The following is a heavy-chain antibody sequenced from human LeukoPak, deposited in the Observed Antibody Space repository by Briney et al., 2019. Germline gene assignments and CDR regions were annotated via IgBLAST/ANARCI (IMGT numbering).Heavy chain of an antibody. CDR2: IYTSGST. V-gene: IGHV4-61*02. J-gene: IGHJ1*01. Sequence: SQTLSLTCTVSGGSISSGSYYWSWIRQPAGKGLEWIGRIYTSGSTNYNPSLKSRVTISVDTSKNQFSLKLSSVTAADTAVYYCARDRGAGAAYSHFWGQGTLVTVSS. D-gene: IGHD6-13*01. CDR1: GGSISSGSYY. CDR3: ARDRGAGAAYSHF.